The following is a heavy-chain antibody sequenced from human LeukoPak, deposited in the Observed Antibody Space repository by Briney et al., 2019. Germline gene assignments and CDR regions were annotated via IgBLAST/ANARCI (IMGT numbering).Heavy chain of an antibody. V-gene: IGHV1-18*01. CDR2: ISAYNGNT. J-gene: IGHJ4*02. CDR1: GYTFTSYG. Sequence: ASVKVSCKASGYTFTSYGISWVRQAPGQGLEWMGWISAYNGNTNYAQKLQGRATMTTDTSTSTAYMELRSLRSDDTAVYYCARESLGAVAGTSDYWGQGTLVTVSS. CDR3: ARESLGAVAGTSDY. D-gene: IGHD6-19*01.